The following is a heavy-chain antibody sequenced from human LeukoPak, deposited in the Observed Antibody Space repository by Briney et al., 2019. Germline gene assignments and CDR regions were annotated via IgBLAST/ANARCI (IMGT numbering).Heavy chain of an antibody. V-gene: IGHV3-23*01. Sequence: GGSLRLSCVASGFTFNNFAMSWVRQAPGKGLEWVSLVSASGGSTYYAGSVKGRFTVSRDNSKNTVYLEMDSLRAEDTAVYYCAKDLPLGYWPRTPLVLNYFDPWGQGTLVTVSS. CDR3: AKDLPLGYWPRTPLVLNYFDP. J-gene: IGHJ5*02. CDR1: GFTFNNFA. D-gene: IGHD2-15*01. CDR2: VSASGGST.